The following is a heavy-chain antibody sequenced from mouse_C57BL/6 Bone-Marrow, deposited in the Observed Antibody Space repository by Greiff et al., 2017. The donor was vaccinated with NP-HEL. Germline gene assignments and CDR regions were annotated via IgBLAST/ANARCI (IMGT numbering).Heavy chain of an antibody. J-gene: IGHJ2*01. Sequence: QVQLQQSGAELVRPGASVKLSCKASGYTFTDYYINWVKQRPGPGLEWIARIYPGSGNTYYNEKFKGKATLTAEKSSSTAYMQLSSLTSEDSAVYFCARLGGRDYFDYWGQGTTLTVSS. CDR3: ARLGGRDYFDY. D-gene: IGHD3-3*01. CDR2: IYPGSGNT. V-gene: IGHV1-76*01. CDR1: GYTFTDYY.